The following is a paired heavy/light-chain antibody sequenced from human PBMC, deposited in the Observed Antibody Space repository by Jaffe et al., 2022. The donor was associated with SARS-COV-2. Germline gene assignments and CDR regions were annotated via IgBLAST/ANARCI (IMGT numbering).Heavy chain of an antibody. J-gene: IGHJ5*02. Sequence: EVQLVESGGGLVQPGGSLRLSCAASGFTFSSYWMSWVRQAPGKGLEWVANIKQDGSEKYYVDSVKGRFTISRDNGKKSLYLQMNSLRVEDTAVYYCARDHFAWYCSSTSCFRGGFDPWGQGTLVTVSS. V-gene: IGHV3-7*03. CDR1: GFTFSSYW. CDR2: IKQDGSEK. D-gene: IGHD2-2*01. CDR3: ARDHFAWYCSSTSCFRGGFDP.
Light chain of an antibody. Sequence: QSALTQPASVSGSPGQSITISCSGTDSDIGTYNYVSWYQQHPGRAPKLMIYDVSNRPSGVSNRFSGSKADNTASLTISGLQDEDEADYYCISYTSSSTYVFGTGTKVTVL. J-gene: IGLJ1*01. CDR2: DVS. CDR1: DSDIGTYNY. CDR3: ISYTSSSTYV. V-gene: IGLV2-14*03.